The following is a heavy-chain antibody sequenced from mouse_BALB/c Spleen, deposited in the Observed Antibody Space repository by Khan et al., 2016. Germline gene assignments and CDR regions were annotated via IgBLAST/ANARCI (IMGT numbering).Heavy chain of an antibody. V-gene: IGHV3-2*02. CDR3: ATTLVAPRFAY. CDR2: ISYSGST. D-gene: IGHD1-1*01. J-gene: IGHJ3*01. Sequence: EVQLVESGPGLVKPSQSLSLTCTVTGYSITSDYAWNWIRQFPGNKLEWMGYISYSGSTSYNPSLKSRISITRDTTKNQFFLQLNSVTTEDTATYYCATTLVAPRFAYWGQGTLVTVSA. CDR1: GYSITSDYA.